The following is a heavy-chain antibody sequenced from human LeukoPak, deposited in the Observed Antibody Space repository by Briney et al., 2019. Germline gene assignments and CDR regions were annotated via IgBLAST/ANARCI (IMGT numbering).Heavy chain of an antibody. V-gene: IGHV3-21*04. J-gene: IGHJ4*02. CDR1: GFTFSSYS. CDR3: AKDSAIDEYDYYGSGTPYFDY. D-gene: IGHD3-10*01. CDR2: ISSSSSYI. Sequence: GGSLRLSCAASGFTFSSYSMNWVRQAPGKGLEWVSSISSSSSYIYYADSVKGRFTISRDNAKNSLYLQMNSLRAEDTAVYYCAKDSAIDEYDYYGSGTPYFDYWGQGTLVTVSS.